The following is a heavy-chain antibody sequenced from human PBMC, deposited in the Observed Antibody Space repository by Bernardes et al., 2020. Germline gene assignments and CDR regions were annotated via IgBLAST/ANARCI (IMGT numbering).Heavy chain of an antibody. Sequence: SETLSLTCTVSGGSISSSSYYWGWIRQPPGKGLEWIGSIYYSGSTYYNPSLKSRVTISVDTSKNQFSLKLSSVTAADTAVYYCARQLEGLEWLLSYYYYYGMDVWGQGTTVTVSS. CDR2: IYYSGST. V-gene: IGHV4-39*01. D-gene: IGHD3-3*01. CDR1: GGSISSSSYY. J-gene: IGHJ6*02. CDR3: ARQLEGLEWLLSYYYYYGMDV.